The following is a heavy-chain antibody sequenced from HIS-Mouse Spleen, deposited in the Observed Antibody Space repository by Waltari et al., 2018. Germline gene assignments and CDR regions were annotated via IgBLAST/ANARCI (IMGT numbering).Heavy chain of an antibody. CDR2: SEWDDDK. V-gene: IGHV2-70*15. D-gene: IGHD6-19*01. CDR1: GFSLSTSGMC. CDR3: ARIAEGYSSGWYAFDY. Sequence: QVTLRESGPALVKPTQTLTLTCTFSGFSLSTSGMCVSWIRQPPGKPLEWLARSEWDDDKYYSTDLKTRLTIYKDTSQNQVVITMTNMDHVETATYYCARIAEGYSSGWYAFDYWGQGTLVTVSS. J-gene: IGHJ4*02.